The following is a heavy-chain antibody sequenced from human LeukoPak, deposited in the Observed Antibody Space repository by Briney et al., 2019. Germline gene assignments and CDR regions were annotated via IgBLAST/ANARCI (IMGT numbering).Heavy chain of an antibody. V-gene: IGHV4-34*01. CDR3: ARGRSVYN. J-gene: IGHJ4*02. CDR2: INHSGST. Sequence: GTLRLSCTGSGFTFSDHYMTWIRQAPGKGLEWIGEINHSGSTNYNPSLKSRVTISVDTSKNQFSLKLSSVTAADTAVYYCARGRSVYNWGQGTLVTVSS. CDR1: GFTFSDHY. D-gene: IGHD5-24*01.